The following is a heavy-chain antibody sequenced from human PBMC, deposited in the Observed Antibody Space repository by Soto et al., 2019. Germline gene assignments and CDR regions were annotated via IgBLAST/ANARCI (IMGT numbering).Heavy chain of an antibody. D-gene: IGHD2-2*02. Sequence: AASVKVSCKASGFTFTSSAVQWVRQARGQRLEWIGWIVVGSGNTNYAQKFQERVTITRDMSTSTAYMELSSLRSEDTAVYYCAAGYCSSTSCYRSYYYYGMDVWGQGTTVTV. CDR3: AAGYCSSTSCYRSYYYYGMDV. V-gene: IGHV1-58*01. CDR2: IVVGSGNT. CDR1: GFTFTSSA. J-gene: IGHJ6*02.